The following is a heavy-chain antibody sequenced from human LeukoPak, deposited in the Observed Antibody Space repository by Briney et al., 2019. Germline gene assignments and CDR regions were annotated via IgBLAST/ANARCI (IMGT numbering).Heavy chain of an antibody. CDR3: ARDLTRGLFNP. J-gene: IGHJ5*02. CDR1: GGSISSSSYY. Sequence: PSETLSLTCTVSGGSISSSSYYWGWIRQPPGKGLEWIGSIYYSGSTYYNPSLKSRVTISVDTSKNQFSLKLSSVTAADTAVYYCARDLTRGLFNPWGQGTLVTVSS. V-gene: IGHV4-39*07. D-gene: IGHD5-12*01. CDR2: IYYSGST.